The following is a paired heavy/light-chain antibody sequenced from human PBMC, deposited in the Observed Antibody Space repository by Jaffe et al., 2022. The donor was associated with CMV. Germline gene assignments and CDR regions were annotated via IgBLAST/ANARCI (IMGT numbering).Heavy chain of an antibody. D-gene: IGHD3-16*01. CDR2: INPGGST. Sequence: QVQLQQWGARLLKPSETLSLTCAVDGGSISRNYWNWIRQPPGKGLEWIGEINPGGSTNYNPSLKGRLTISLDTSQNQFSLSLSSVTAADTAVYYCARGRQYDYVWGRRISPRVSDHHNGMDVWGQGTTVTVSS. J-gene: IGHJ6*02. CDR1: GGSISRNY. CDR3: ARGRQYDYVWGRRISPRVSDHHNGMDV. V-gene: IGHV4-34*01.
Light chain of an antibody. J-gene: IGLJ2*01. CDR1: SSNIGTNY. Sequence: QSVLTQAPSASETPGQRVTISCSGSSSNIGTNYVYWYQKLPGAAPKLLIYKNNQRPSGVPDRFSGSKSGTSASLAISGLRSEDEADYYCAVWDDSLSAQVFGGGTKLTVL. CDR3: AVWDDSLSAQV. V-gene: IGLV1-47*01. CDR2: KNN.